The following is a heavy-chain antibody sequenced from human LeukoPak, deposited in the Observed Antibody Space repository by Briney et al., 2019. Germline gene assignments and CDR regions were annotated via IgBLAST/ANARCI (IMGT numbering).Heavy chain of an antibody. CDR3: ARTTLYYDSSGYYPSPVGP. J-gene: IGHJ5*02. CDR2: IIPIFGTA. CDR1: GYTFTSYG. D-gene: IGHD3-22*01. Sequence: SVKVSCKASGYTFTSYGISWVRQAPGQGLEWMGGIIPIFGTANYAQKFQGRVTITADESTSTAYMELSSLRSEDTAVYYCARTTLYYDSSGYYPSPVGPWGQGTLVTVSS. V-gene: IGHV1-69*13.